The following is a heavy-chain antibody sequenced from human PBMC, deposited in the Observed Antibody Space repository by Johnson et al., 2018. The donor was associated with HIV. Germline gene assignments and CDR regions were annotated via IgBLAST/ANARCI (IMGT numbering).Heavy chain of an antibody. CDR1: GFTFSSYA. J-gene: IGHJ3*02. CDR3: ARGGRVIVGTEGAFDM. V-gene: IGHV3-30*04. Sequence: QVQLVESGGGVVQPGRSLRLSCAASGFTFSSYAIHWVRQAPGKGLEWVAIISYDGSNKYYADSVKGRFTISRDNSKNTLYLQMNSLRPEDTAVYYCARGGRVIVGTEGAFDMWGQGTMVTVSS. D-gene: IGHD1-26*01. CDR2: ISYDGSNK.